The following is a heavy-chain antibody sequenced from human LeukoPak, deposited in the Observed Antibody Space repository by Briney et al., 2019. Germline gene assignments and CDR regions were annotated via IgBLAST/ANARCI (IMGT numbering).Heavy chain of an antibody. CDR2: IRYDGSSQ. V-gene: IGHV3-30*02. J-gene: IGHJ6*03. CDR1: GFTFSSYG. D-gene: IGHD1-26*01. CDR3: VKEGSGSHWTYYYMDV. Sequence: GGSLRLSCAASGFTFSSYGMHWVRQAPGKGLEWVAFIRYDGSSQYYADSVKGRFTISRDNSKRTLYLQMNSLRADDMALYYCVKEGSGSHWTYYYMDVWGKGTTVTVSS.